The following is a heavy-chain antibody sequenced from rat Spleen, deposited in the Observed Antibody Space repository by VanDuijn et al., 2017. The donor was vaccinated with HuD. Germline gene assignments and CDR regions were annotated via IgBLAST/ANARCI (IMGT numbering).Heavy chain of an antibody. CDR2: IFYDGSRT. V-gene: IGHV5S10*01. CDR3: ARQWDY. Sequence: EVQLVESGGGLVKPGRSLKLSCTASGFIFSDYYVAWVRQAPTKGLEWVATIFYDGSRTYYRDSVKGRFTVSRDNEQNILYLQMDSLRSEDTATYYCARQWDYWGQGVMVTVSS. J-gene: IGHJ2*01. CDR1: GFIFSDYY.